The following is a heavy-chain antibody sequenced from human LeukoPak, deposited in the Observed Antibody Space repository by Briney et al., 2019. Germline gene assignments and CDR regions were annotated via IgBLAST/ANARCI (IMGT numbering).Heavy chain of an antibody. Sequence: SETLSLTCTVSGGSITAGNHHWGWIRQPPGKGLEWIGSVYYSGSIFSDTSHKSRVIISGDTSKNQFSLSLSSVTAADTAVYYCARLNPGYVTAPHDSWGQGMLVTVSS. CDR3: ARLNPGYVTAPHDS. CDR2: VYYSGSI. D-gene: IGHD3-16*01. V-gene: IGHV4-39*01. CDR1: GGSITAGNHH. J-gene: IGHJ5*01.